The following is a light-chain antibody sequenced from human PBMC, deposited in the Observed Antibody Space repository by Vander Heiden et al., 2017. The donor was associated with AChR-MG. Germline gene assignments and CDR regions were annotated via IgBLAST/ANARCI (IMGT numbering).Light chain of an antibody. CDR1: ALPKQY. CDR2: QDS. Sequence: SYELTQPHSVSVSPGQPARITCFGDALPKQYAYWYQQKPGQAPVMVIHQDSERPSGIPERFSGSTSGTTVTLTISGVQAEDEADYYCQSADASGTYWVFGGGTKLTVL. J-gene: IGLJ2*01. V-gene: IGLV3-25*03. CDR3: QSADASGTYWV.